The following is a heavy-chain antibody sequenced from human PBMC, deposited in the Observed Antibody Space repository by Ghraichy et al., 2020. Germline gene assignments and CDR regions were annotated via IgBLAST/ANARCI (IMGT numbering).Heavy chain of an antibody. CDR2: INPNSGGT. D-gene: IGHD2-8*02. J-gene: IGHJ4*02. CDR3: ARDHGYWDPTLGADY. Sequence: ASVKVSCKASGYTFTGYYMHWVRQAPGQGLEWMGWINPNSGGTNYAQKFQGWVTMTRDTSISTAYMELSRLRSDDTAVYYCARDHGYWDPTLGADYWGQGTLVTVSS. CDR1: GYTFTGYY. V-gene: IGHV1-2*04.